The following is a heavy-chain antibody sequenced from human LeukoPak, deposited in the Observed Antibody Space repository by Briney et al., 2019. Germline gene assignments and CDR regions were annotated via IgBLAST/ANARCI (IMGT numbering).Heavy chain of an antibody. V-gene: IGHV3-11*01. J-gene: IGHJ4*02. CDR1: GFTFSDFY. CDR2: ISDTGTTI. Sequence: PGGSLSLSCTASGFTFSDFYMAWIRQAPGKGLEWISYISDTGTTIHYADSVKGRFTISRDNTKNSLFLQMNRLRADDTAVYYCARVADGDYGLEYFDYWGQGTLVTVSS. D-gene: IGHD4-17*01. CDR3: ARVADGDYGLEYFDY.